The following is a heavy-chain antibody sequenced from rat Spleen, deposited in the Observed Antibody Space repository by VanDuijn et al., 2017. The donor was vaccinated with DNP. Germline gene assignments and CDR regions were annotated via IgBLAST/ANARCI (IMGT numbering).Heavy chain of an antibody. V-gene: IGHV2S12*01. CDR2: ISSGGST. J-gene: IGHJ1*01. Sequence: QVQLKESGPGLVQPSQTLSLTCTVSGFSLTSYGVSWVRQPPGKGLEWIAAISSGGSTYYNSALKSRLSISRDTSKSQVFLKMNSLQTEDTAIYFCSRSDGYWYFDFWGPGTMVTVSS. CDR3: SRSDGYWYFDF. D-gene: IGHD1-12*02. CDR1: GFSLTSYG.